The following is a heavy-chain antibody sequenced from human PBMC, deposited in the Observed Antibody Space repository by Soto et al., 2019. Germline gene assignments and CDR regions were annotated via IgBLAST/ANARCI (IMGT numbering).Heavy chain of an antibody. CDR3: ERRRRLAASRPVDL. CDR2: ISASGDYI. V-gene: IGHV3-21*02. CDR1: GFTFSDFA. Sequence: EVQLVQSGGGLVKPGGSLRLSCEASGFTFSDFAMNWVRQAPGKGLEWVSTISASGDYIYYPDSLKGRFTISRDNAKNSLSLQMDSLSVEDTAVYYCERRRRLAASRPVDLWGEGTLVTVSS. J-gene: IGHJ5*02. D-gene: IGHD6-25*01.